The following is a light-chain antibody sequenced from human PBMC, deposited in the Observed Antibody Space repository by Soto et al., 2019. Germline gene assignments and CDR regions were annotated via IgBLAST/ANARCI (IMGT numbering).Light chain of an antibody. V-gene: IGLV2-14*01. CDR3: SSYTSSSTV. J-gene: IGLJ2*01. Sequence: QPVLTQPASVSGSPGQSITISCTGTSSDVGGYNYVSWYQQHPGKAPKLMIYDVSNRPSGVSNRFSGSKSGNTASLTISGLQAEDEADYYCSSYTSSSTVFGGGTKVTVL. CDR1: SSDVGGYNY. CDR2: DVS.